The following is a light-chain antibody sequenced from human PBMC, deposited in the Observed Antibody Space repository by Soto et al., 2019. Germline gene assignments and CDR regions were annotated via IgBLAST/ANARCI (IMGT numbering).Light chain of an antibody. CDR2: GVS. Sequence: IVLTQSPGTLSLSPCERATLSCRASQSVSSGHLAWYQQGPGQAPRLLIYGVSSRATGIPDRFSGSGSGTDFALTISRLQPEDFAVYYCQQYGSSPWTFGQGTKVDIK. J-gene: IGKJ1*01. CDR1: QSVSSGH. V-gene: IGKV3-20*01. CDR3: QQYGSSPWT.